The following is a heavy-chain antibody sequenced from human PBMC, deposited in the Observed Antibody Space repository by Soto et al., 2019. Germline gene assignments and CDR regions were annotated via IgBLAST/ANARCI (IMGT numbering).Heavy chain of an antibody. D-gene: IGHD3-10*01. Sequence: GASVKVSCKASGYTFTSYAMHWVRQAPGQRLEWMGWINAGNGNTKYSQKFQGRVTITRDTSAITAYMELSSLRSEDTAVYYCASSLANGSGSYGYYYYYYGMDVWGQGTTVTVSS. V-gene: IGHV1-3*01. J-gene: IGHJ6*02. CDR1: GYTFTSYA. CDR2: INAGNGNT. CDR3: ASSLANGSGSYGYYYYYYGMDV.